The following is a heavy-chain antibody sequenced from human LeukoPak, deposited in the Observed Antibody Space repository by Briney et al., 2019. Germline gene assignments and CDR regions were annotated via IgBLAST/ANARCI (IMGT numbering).Heavy chain of an antibody. J-gene: IGHJ4*02. V-gene: IGHV1-2*02. CDR3: VTLGATNFDY. CDR2: ISPDSGGT. CDR1: RYTFTDYY. Sequence: ASVKVSCKASRYTFTDYYIHWVRQAPGQGLEFLGWISPDSGGTNYPQKFQGRVTLTRDTSISTAYMELSRLRSDDTAVYYCVTLGATNFDYWGQGALVTVSS. D-gene: IGHD1-26*01.